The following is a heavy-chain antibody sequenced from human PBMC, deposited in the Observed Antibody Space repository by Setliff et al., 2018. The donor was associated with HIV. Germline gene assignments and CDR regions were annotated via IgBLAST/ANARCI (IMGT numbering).Heavy chain of an antibody. CDR1: GGTFSSYA. CDR2: IIPIFGTA. J-gene: IGHJ4*02. V-gene: IGHV1-69*13. D-gene: IGHD1-26*01. CDR3: ATGSHGEGAADY. Sequence: SVKVSCKASGGTFSSYAITWVRQAPGQGLEWVGGIIPIFGTANYAQKFQGRVSISADASTRTAYMELSSLTSNDTAVYYCATGSHGEGAADYWGLGTLVTVSS.